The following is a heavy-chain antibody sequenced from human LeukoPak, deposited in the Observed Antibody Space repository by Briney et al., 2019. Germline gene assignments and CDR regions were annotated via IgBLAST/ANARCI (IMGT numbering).Heavy chain of an antibody. D-gene: IGHD2-8*01. CDR2: IYYSGST. CDR1: GGSVNSGSYY. Sequence: PSETLSPTCTVSGGSVNSGSYYWGWLRQPPGKGLEWIGSIYYSGSTYYDPSLKSRVTMSVDTPKNQFSLKLSSVTAADTAVYYCAAYSKFASENHYNGIDYWGQGTLVTVSS. CDR3: AAYSKFASENHYNGIDY. J-gene: IGHJ4*02. V-gene: IGHV4-39*07.